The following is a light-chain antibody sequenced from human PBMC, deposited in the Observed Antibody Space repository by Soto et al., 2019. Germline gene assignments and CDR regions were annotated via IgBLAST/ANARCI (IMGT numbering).Light chain of an antibody. CDR2: DAS. Sequence: DIQMTQSPSSLSASVGDRVTITCQASQDISNYLNWYQQKPGKAPKLLIYDASNLETGVPSRFSGSGSGTDFTFTISSLQPEDIATYYCQPYNNWPLTFGGGTKVESK. V-gene: IGKV1-33*01. J-gene: IGKJ4*01. CDR3: QPYNNWPLT. CDR1: QDISNY.